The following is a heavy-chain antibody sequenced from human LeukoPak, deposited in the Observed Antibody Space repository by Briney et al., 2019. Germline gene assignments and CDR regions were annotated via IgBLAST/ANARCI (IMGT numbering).Heavy chain of an antibody. CDR1: GFTFSAYD. D-gene: IGHD5-24*01. V-gene: IGHV3-48*03. J-gene: IGHJ3*02. CDR2: ISRDATRL. CDR3: AREPSSEVADGTRNDAFDM. Sequence: GGSLRLSCAASGFTFSAYDMNWVRQAPGKGPEWVSYISRDATRLEYAESVKGRFTISRDNSKYTVYLQMNSLRPEDTAVYYCAREPSSEVADGTRNDAFDMWGQGTMVTVSS.